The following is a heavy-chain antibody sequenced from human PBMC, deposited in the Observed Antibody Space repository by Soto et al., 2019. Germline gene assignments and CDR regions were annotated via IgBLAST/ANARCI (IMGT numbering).Heavy chain of an antibody. CDR3: ATSEGDCGGGSCYNYFYYYGMDV. CDR1: GDTRTDFS. V-gene: IGHV1-3*01. CDR2: LSVGNGDT. J-gene: IGHJ6*02. Sequence: ASVKVSCKASGDTRTDFSMHWVRQAPGQRPEWMGWLSVGNGDTKYSQKFQGRVTITRDTSARTAYMELSNLRSEDTAVYYCATSEGDCGGGSCYNYFYYYGMDVCGQGTTVTVSS. D-gene: IGHD2-15*01.